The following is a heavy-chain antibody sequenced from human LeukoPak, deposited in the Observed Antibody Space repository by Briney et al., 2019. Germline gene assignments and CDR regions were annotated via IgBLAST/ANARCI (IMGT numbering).Heavy chain of an antibody. CDR3: ARTYVANAFDI. J-gene: IGHJ3*02. CDR2: IYYSGST. Sequence: SETLSLTCTVSGGSISSYYWSWIRQPPGKALEWIGYIYYSGSTNYNPSLKSRVTISVDTSKNQFSLKLSSVTAADTAVYYCARTYVANAFDIWGQGTMVTVSS. V-gene: IGHV4-59*01. CDR1: GGSISSYY. D-gene: IGHD2-21*01.